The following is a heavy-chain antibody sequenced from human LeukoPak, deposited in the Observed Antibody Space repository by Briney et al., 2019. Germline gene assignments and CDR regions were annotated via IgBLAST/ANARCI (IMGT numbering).Heavy chain of an antibody. CDR1: GFTFSSHW. Sequence: GGSLRLSCAASGFTFSSHWMSWVRQAPGKGLEWVANIKQDGSEKYYVDSVKGRFTISRDNARNSLYLQMNTLRAEDTAVYYCARDPHTALDYWGQGTLVTVSS. V-gene: IGHV3-7*01. CDR2: IKQDGSEK. D-gene: IGHD5-18*01. J-gene: IGHJ4*02. CDR3: ARDPHTALDY.